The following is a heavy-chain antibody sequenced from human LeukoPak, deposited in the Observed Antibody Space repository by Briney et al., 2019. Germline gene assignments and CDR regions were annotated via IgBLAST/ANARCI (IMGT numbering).Heavy chain of an antibody. J-gene: IGHJ4*02. Sequence: SETLSLTCTVSGGSINSDSYYWGWIRHPPRTGLEWIATISYRGSIYYNPSLKSRITISVDTSKNQISLRLRSVTAADTAVFYCARQLGSGLDYWGQGTPVTVSS. V-gene: IGHV4-39*01. CDR2: ISYRGSI. CDR3: ARQLGSGLDY. CDR1: GGSINSDSYY. D-gene: IGHD6-19*01.